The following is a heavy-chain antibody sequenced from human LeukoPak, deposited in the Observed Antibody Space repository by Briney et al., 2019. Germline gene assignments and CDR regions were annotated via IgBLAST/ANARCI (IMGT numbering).Heavy chain of an antibody. CDR3: AKITAVAGGYDYYGMDV. D-gene: IGHD6-19*01. J-gene: IGHJ6*04. Sequence: GGSLRLSCGASGYTFSSYAMRWVREARGKGLEWVSAISGSGGSTYYADSVRGRFTISRDNSKNTLYLQTNSLRAEDTAVYYCAKITAVAGGYDYYGMDVWGKGTTVTVSS. V-gene: IGHV3-23*01. CDR1: GYTFSSYA. CDR2: ISGSGGST.